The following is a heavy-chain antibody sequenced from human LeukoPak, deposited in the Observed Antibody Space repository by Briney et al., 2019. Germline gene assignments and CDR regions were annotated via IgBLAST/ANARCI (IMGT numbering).Heavy chain of an antibody. CDR2: IYSGGST. J-gene: IGHJ4*02. V-gene: IGHV3-66*01. CDR3: ARGHYYGSGSLWFTDPYFDY. D-gene: IGHD1-26*01. Sequence: GGSLRLSCAASGFSVSSYYMSWVRQAPGKGLEWVSVIYSGGSTYYADSVKGRFTISRDNSENTLYLQMNSLRAEDTAVYYCARGHYYGSGSLWFTDPYFDYWGQGTLVTVSS. CDR1: GFSVSSYY.